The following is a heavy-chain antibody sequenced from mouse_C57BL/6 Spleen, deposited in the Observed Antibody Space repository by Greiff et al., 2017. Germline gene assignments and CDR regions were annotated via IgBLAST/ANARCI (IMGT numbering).Heavy chain of an antibody. CDR2: IVPETGGT. J-gene: IGHJ3*01. Sequence: VKLMESGAELVRPGASVTLSCKASGYTFTDYDMHWVQQTPVHGLEWIGSIVPETGGTSYPQKFKGKAILTADKSSSTAYMEIRSLTSEDSSDYYCTTNGSLSWLDYGGQGTLVTVSA. V-gene: IGHV1-15*01. CDR3: TTNGSLSWLDY. CDR1: GYTFTDYD. D-gene: IGHD1-1*01.